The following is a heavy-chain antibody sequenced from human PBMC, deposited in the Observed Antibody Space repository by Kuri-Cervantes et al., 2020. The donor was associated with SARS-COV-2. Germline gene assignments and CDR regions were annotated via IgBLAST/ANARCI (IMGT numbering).Heavy chain of an antibody. V-gene: IGHV3-33*08. CDR1: GFTFSSYG. CDR3: ARQGTGYYGSGSYYYYYYGMDV. Sequence: LSLTCAASGFTFSSYGMHWVRQAPGKGLEWVAVIWYDGSNKYYADSVKGRFTISRDNSKNTLYLQMNSLRAEDTAVYYCARQGTGYYGSGSYYYYYYGMDVWGQGTTVTVSS. D-gene: IGHD3-10*01. CDR2: IWYDGSNK. J-gene: IGHJ6*02.